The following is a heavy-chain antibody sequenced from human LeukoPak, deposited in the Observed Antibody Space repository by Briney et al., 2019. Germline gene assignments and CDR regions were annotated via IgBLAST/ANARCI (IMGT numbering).Heavy chain of an antibody. CDR3: ARGARGSGTASDY. V-gene: IGHV3-53*01. J-gene: IGHJ4*02. Sequence: GGSLRLSCAASGFTVSSNYMSWVRQAPGKGLEWVPVIYGGGTTNYADSVKGRFTISRDNAKNTLHLQMNSLRAEDTAVYYCARGARGSGTASDYWGQGTLVTVSS. CDR1: GFTVSSNY. CDR2: IYGGGTT. D-gene: IGHD3-10*01.